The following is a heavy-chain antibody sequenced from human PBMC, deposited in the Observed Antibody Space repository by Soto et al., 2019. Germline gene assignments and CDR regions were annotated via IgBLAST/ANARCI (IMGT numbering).Heavy chain of an antibody. CDR2: VYYGGRS. J-gene: IGHJ4*02. D-gene: IGHD3-22*01. CDR1: SAPVSSTTYT. V-gene: IGHV4-39*07. Sequence: SEALSLTCAVSSAPVSSTTYTWCWIRQPPGKGMGWVASVYYGGRSYYNPSLNSRVTISVDPPKNQDSLKLSSVTAADTAVYYCARAYDSSIPFDQWGQG. CDR3: ARAYDSSIPFDQ.